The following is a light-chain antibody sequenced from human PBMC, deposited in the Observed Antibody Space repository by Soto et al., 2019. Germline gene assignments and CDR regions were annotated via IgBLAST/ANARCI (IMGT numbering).Light chain of an antibody. Sequence: EIVLTQSPATLSLSPGERATLSCRASQNVANYLDWYQQKPGQAPRLLIYESSNRATGIAARFSGSGSGTDFTLTISSLEPEDFAVYYCQHYETWLWTFGQGTKVDIK. CDR2: ESS. J-gene: IGKJ1*01. CDR1: QNVANY. V-gene: IGKV3-11*01. CDR3: QHYETWLWT.